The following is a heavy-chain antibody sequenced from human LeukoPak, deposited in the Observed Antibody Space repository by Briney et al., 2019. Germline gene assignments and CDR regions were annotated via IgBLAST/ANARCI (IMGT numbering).Heavy chain of an antibody. Sequence: PSETLSLTCAVYGGSFSGYYWSWIRQPPGKGLEWIGEINHSGSTNYNPSLKSRVTISVDTSKNQFSLKLSSVTAADTAVYYCARHREGSDYYDRTIDYWGQGTLVTVSS. D-gene: IGHD3-22*01. J-gene: IGHJ4*02. CDR2: INHSGST. CDR1: GGSFSGYY. V-gene: IGHV4-34*01. CDR3: ARHREGSDYYDRTIDY.